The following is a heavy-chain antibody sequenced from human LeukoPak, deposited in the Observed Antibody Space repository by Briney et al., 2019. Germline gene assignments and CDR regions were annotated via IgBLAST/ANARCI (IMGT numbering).Heavy chain of an antibody. CDR1: GGSISSYY. V-gene: IGHV4-59*08. CDR2: IYYSGST. D-gene: IGHD6-13*01. Sequence: SETLSLTCTVSGGSISSYYWSWIRQPPGKGLEWIGYIYYSGSTNYNPSLKSRVTISVDTSKNQFSLKLSSVTAADTAVYYCARHRLSSSSWYYRGQGTLVTVSS. J-gene: IGHJ4*02. CDR3: ARHRLSSSSWYY.